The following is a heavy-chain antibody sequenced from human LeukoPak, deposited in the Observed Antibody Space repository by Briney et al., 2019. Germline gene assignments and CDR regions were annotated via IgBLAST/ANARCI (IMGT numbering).Heavy chain of an antibody. V-gene: IGHV3-30*02. Sequence: GGSLRLSCAASGFTFSSYGMHWVRQAPGKGLEWVAFIRYDGSNKYYADSVKGRFTISRDNSKNTLYLQMNSLRAEDTAVYYCARAVAGKRYGMDVWGQGTTVTVSS. CDR3: ARAVAGKRYGMDV. D-gene: IGHD6-19*01. J-gene: IGHJ6*02. CDR2: IRYDGSNK. CDR1: GFTFSSYG.